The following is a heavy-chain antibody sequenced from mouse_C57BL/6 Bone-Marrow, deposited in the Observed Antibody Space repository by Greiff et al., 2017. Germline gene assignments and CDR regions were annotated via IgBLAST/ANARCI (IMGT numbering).Heavy chain of an antibody. CDR1: GYAFSSSW. Sequence: VQLQQSGPELVKPGASVKISCKASGYAFSSSWMNWVKQRPGKGLEWIGRIYPGDGDTNYNGKFKGKATLTADKSSSTAYMQLSSLTSEDSAVYFCARTAQATYWGQGTTLTVAA. V-gene: IGHV1-82*01. J-gene: IGHJ2*01. D-gene: IGHD3-2*02. CDR2: IYPGDGDT. CDR3: ARTAQATY.